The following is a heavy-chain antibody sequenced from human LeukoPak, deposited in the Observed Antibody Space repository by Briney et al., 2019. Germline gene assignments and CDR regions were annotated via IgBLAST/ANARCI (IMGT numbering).Heavy chain of an antibody. CDR3: ARQGAMVRGKPIVEFDY. V-gene: IGHV4-39*01. J-gene: IGHJ4*02. Sequence: SETLSLTCTVSGGSISSSSYYWGWIRQPPGKGLEWIGSIYYSGSTYYNPSLKSRVTISGDTSKNQFSLKLSSVTAADTAVYYCARQGAMVRGKPIVEFDYWGQGTLVTVSS. CDR2: IYYSGST. D-gene: IGHD3-10*01. CDR1: GGSISSSSYY.